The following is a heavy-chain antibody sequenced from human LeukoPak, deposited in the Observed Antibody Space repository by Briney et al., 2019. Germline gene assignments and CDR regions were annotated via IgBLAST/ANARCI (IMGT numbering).Heavy chain of an antibody. CDR2: IWYDGSNK. Sequence: GGSLRLSCAASGFTCSSYGMQGVRQAPGKGGEGVADIWYDGSNKYYADSVKGRFTISRDNSKNTLYLQMNSLRAEDTAVYYCARDTGYYDSSGYSPDYWGQGTLVTGPS. J-gene: IGHJ4*02. V-gene: IGHV3-33*01. D-gene: IGHD3-22*01. CDR1: GFTCSSYG. CDR3: ARDTGYYDSSGYSPDY.